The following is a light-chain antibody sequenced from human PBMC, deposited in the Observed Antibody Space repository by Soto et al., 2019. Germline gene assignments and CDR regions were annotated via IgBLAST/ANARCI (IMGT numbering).Light chain of an antibody. CDR1: QDIRND. Sequence: DIQMTQSPSSLSASVGDRVIITCQARQDIRNDLNWYQKKPGKDSKLLIYDVFNLEAGVTSRFSVSGSGTEFTLNISSLQPEDIATYYCQQYDNLFFSFGGGTMVEIK. V-gene: IGKV1-33*01. CDR3: QQYDNLFFS. CDR2: DVF. J-gene: IGKJ4*01.